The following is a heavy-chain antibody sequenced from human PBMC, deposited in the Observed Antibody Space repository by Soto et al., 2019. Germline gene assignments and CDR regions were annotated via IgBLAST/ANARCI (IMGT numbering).Heavy chain of an antibody. CDR3: ARRGTMVRRNWFDP. CDR1: GGSFSGYY. V-gene: IGHV4-34*01. J-gene: IGHJ5*02. D-gene: IGHD3-10*01. Sequence: TSETLSLTCAVYGGSFSGYYWSWIRQPPGKGLEWIGEINHSGSTNYNPSLKSRVTISVDTSKNQFSLKLSSVTAADTAVYYCARRGTMVRRNWFDPWGQGTLVTVSS. CDR2: INHSGST.